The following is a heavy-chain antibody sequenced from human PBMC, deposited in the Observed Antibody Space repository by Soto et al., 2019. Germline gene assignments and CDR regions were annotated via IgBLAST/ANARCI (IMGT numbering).Heavy chain of an antibody. CDR3: ARTSGVPPLDFDY. CDR1: VFAFNIYA. D-gene: IGHD3-3*01. CDR2: ISHDGTNR. V-gene: IGHV3-30-3*01. Sequence: GGSLRLSCAASVFAFNIYAIHWVRQAPGKGLEWVAVISHDGTNRYYTDSVSGRFTISRDNSKNTVYLEMDSLRADDTAVYYCARTSGVPPLDFDYWGPGTLVTVS. J-gene: IGHJ4*01.